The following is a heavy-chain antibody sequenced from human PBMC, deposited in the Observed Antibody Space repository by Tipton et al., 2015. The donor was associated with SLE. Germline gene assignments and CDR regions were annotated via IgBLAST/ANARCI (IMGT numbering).Heavy chain of an antibody. Sequence: LRLSCTVSGTSINTYYWTWIRQPAGKGLEWIGRIYSSGYTNYNPSLKSRVTLSVDTSKNQFFLRLTSVSAADTAVYYCVKGQEVAATNYYYYMDVWGKGTTVTVS. J-gene: IGHJ6*03. CDR3: VKGQEVAATNYYYYMDV. CDR1: GTSINTYY. D-gene: IGHD6-19*01. V-gene: IGHV4-4*07. CDR2: IYSSGYT.